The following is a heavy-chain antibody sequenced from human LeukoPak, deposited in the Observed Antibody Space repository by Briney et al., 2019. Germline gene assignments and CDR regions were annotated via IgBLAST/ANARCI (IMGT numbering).Heavy chain of an antibody. D-gene: IGHD1-7*01. CDR3: ARDQTTGTTSFFDYYYYGMDV. V-gene: IGHV1-18*01. J-gene: IGHJ6*02. Sequence: ASVKVSCKASGYTFTSYGISWVRQAPGQGLEWMGWISAYNGNTNYAQKLQGRVTMTTDTSTSTAYMELRSPRSDDTAVYYCARDQTTGTTSFFDYYYYGMDVWGQGTTVTVSS. CDR1: GYTFTSYG. CDR2: ISAYNGNT.